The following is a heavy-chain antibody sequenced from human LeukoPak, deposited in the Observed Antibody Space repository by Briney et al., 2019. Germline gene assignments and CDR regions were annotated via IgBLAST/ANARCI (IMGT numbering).Heavy chain of an antibody. D-gene: IGHD3-10*01. Sequence: GESLKISCQGYGFSFPTYWIGWVRQVPGKGLGWMGAHYPGDSDTRYSPSFQGQVTISADKSTSTAYLQWSRLKASDTAMYYCASSSRPYGTGTYSYDYWGQGTLVTVSS. CDR1: GFSFPTYW. J-gene: IGHJ4*02. V-gene: IGHV5-51*01. CDR3: ASSSRPYGTGTYSYDY. CDR2: HYPGDSDT.